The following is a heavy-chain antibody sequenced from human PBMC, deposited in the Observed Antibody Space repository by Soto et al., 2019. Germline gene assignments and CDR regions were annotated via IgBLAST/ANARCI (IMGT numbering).Heavy chain of an antibody. V-gene: IGHV2-5*01. CDR1: GFSLSTSGLG. CDR2: IYWTDDK. CDR3: THLATYYGILSGYYIHYYFAY. Sequence: QITLKESGPTLVKPTQTLTLTCTFTGFSLSTSGLGVGWIRQPPGKALEWLALIYWTDDKRCSPSLKSTLTLPTATTKNQVVRTMSNMYPVAAATYYCTHLATYYGILSGYYIHYYFAYWGEGTLVTVSS. J-gene: IGHJ4*02. D-gene: IGHD3-9*01.